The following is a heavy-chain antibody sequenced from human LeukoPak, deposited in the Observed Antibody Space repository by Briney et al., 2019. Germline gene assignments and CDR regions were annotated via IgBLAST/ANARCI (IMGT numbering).Heavy chain of an antibody. V-gene: IGHV3-30-3*01. J-gene: IGHJ3*02. D-gene: IGHD3-10*01. CDR2: ISNDGSSK. Sequence: PGRSLRLSCAHSRYTFRTNAMRSGRQAPGKGLEWVAIISNDGSSKYYADSVKGPFTISRDNSKKTLYLQMNNLRDEDTALYYCARARWFWDDAYDIWGQGTMVSVSS. CDR1: RYTFRTNA. CDR3: ARARWFWDDAYDI.